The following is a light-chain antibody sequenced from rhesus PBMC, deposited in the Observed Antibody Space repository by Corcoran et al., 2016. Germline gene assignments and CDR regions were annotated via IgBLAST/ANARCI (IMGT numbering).Light chain of an antibody. CDR3: SAWDSNLNAHV. Sequence: QAGLTQPPSVSKALRQSVTLTCTGNSNKVAYQRAAWLQQQGHPPKLLSHRNNNRPPGISEGFSASRSGNTASLTITGLQPEDEADYYCSAWDSNLNAHVFGSGTTLTVL. J-gene: IGLJ6*01. V-gene: IGLV10-114*01. CDR2: RNN. CDR1: SNKVAYQR.